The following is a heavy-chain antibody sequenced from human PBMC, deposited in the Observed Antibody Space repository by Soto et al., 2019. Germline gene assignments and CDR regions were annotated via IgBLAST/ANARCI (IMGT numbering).Heavy chain of an antibody. CDR3: ARGGSLWFGELSAYYYGMDV. D-gene: IGHD3-10*01. Sequence: ASVKVSCKASGYTFTGYYMHWVRQAPGQGLEWMGWINPNSGGTNCAQKFQGWVTMTRDTSISTAYMELSRLRSGDTAVYYCARGGSLWFGELSAYYYGMDVWGQGTTVTVSS. J-gene: IGHJ6*02. CDR1: GYTFTGYY. V-gene: IGHV1-2*04. CDR2: INPNSGGT.